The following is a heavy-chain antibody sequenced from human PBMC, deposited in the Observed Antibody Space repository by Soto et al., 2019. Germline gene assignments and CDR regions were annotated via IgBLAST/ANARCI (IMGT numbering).Heavy chain of an antibody. CDR2: ISGSGGST. V-gene: IGHV3-23*01. CDR3: AKGSGWYAYYFDY. Sequence: LRLSCAASGFTFSSYAMSWVRQAPGKGLEWVSAISGSGGSTYYADSVKGRFTISRDNSKNTLYLQMNSLRAEDTAAYYCAKGSGWYAYYFDYWGQGTLVTVSS. CDR1: GFTFSSYA. J-gene: IGHJ4*02. D-gene: IGHD6-19*01.